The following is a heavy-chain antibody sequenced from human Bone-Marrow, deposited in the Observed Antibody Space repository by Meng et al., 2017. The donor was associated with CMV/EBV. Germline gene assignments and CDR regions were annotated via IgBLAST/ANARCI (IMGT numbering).Heavy chain of an antibody. D-gene: IGHD5-18*01. CDR2: INPNSGGT. J-gene: IGHJ5*02. CDR1: GYTFTGYY. CDR3: ARGGGYSYGYSSGFDP. V-gene: IGHV1-2*02. Sequence: ASVKVSCKASGYTFTGYYMHWVRQAPGQGLEWMGWINPNSGGTNYAQKFQGRVTMTRDTSISTAYMELSRLRFDDTAVYYWARGGGYSYGYSSGFDPWAQGTLVTVSS.